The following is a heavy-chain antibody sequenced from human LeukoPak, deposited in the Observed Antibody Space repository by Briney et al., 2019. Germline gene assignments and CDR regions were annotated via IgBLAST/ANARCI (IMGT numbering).Heavy chain of an antibody. CDR1: GFTFSSYA. CDR2: ISYDGSNK. J-gene: IGHJ6*03. Sequence: GGSLRLSCAASGFTFSSYAMHWVRQAPGKGLEWVAVISYDGSNKYYADSVKGRFTVSRDNSKNTLYLQMNSLSAEDTAVYYCAKNGDRGAYCSGGTCYPYYYHYMDVWGKGTTVTISS. CDR3: AKNGDRGAYCSGGTCYPYYYHYMDV. V-gene: IGHV3-30*04. D-gene: IGHD2-15*01.